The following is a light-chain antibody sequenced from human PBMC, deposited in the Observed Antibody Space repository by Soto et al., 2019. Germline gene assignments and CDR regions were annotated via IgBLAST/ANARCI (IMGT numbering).Light chain of an antibody. V-gene: IGLV2-8*01. CDR1: SSDVGGYNY. CDR3: TSYAGGNNV. J-gene: IGLJ1*01. CDR2: EVN. Sequence: QSALTQPPSASGSPGQSVTISCTGTSSDVGGYNYVSWYQQYPGKVPKLMVYEVNKRPSGVPDRFSGSKSGNTASLTFSRLQASDEADYYCTSYAGGNNVFGTGTKVTVL.